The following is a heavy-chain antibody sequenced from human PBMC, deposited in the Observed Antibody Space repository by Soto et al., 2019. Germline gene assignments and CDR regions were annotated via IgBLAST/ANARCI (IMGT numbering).Heavy chain of an antibody. CDR2: IYHSGST. CDR3: ARVPSP. V-gene: IGHV4-30-2*01. J-gene: IGHJ5*02. Sequence: SETLSLTCAVSGGSISSGGYSWSWIRQPPGKGLEWIGYIYHSGSTYYNPSLKSRVTISVDRSKNQFSLKLSSVTAADMAVYYCARVPSPWGQRTLVPVSS. CDR1: GGSISSGGYS.